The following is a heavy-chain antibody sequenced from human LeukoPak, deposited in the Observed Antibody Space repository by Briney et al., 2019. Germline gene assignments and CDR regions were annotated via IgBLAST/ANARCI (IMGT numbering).Heavy chain of an antibody. CDR1: GFTFSSYT. V-gene: IGHV3-21*01. CDR3: ARAAGESRDY. CDR2: ITDDSGFK. J-gene: IGHJ4*02. Sequence: NTGGSLRLSCVASGFTFSSYTMSWVRQAPEKGLEWVSSITDDSGFKFDADSVKGRFTISRDNAKNSLYLQMNTLRAEDTAVYYCARAAGESRDYWGQGTLVTVSS.